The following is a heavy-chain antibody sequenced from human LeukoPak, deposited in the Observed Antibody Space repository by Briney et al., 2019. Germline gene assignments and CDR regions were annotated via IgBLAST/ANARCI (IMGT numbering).Heavy chain of an antibody. J-gene: IGHJ4*02. D-gene: IGHD3-9*01. V-gene: IGHV3-11*05. CDR1: RFTFSEYY. CDR3: ARDGGDYVLRCFDWFGPSTFDY. CDR2: ISISSSYT. Sequence: GGALRLSCAASRFTFSEYYMSWIRQAPGKGLEWVSYISISSSYTNYAESGKGRFTIYRDNGKNSLYMQMNRLRGEGPGVYDCARDGGDYVLRCFDWFGPSTFDYWGQGTLVTVSS.